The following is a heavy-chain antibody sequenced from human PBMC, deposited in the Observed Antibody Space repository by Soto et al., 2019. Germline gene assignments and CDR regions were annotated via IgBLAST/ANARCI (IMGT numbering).Heavy chain of an antibody. CDR2: IYYSGST. CDR1: GGSISSYY. Sequence: LSLTCTVSGGSISSYYWSCIRQPPWKGLEWIGYIYYSGSTNYNPSLKSRVTISVDTSKNQFSLKLSSVTAADTAVYYCARGSSAYYDSSGYYSYDYWGQGTLVTVSS. D-gene: IGHD3-22*01. J-gene: IGHJ4*02. V-gene: IGHV4-59*01. CDR3: ARGSSAYYDSSGYYSYDY.